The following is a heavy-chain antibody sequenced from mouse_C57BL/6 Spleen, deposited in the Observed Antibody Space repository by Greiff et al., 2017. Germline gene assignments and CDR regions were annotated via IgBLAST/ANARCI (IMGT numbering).Heavy chain of an antibody. CDR2: IDPSDSYT. V-gene: IGHV1-69*01. Sequence: QVQLQQPGAELVMPGASVKLSCKASGYTFTSYWMHWVKQRPGQGLEWIGEIDPSDSYTNYNQKFKGKSTLTVDQSSSTAYMQLSSLTSEDYAVYYCARKGSNAYYYAMDYWGQGTSVTVSS. CDR1: GYTFTSYW. CDR3: ARKGSNAYYYAMDY. D-gene: IGHD2-5*01. J-gene: IGHJ4*01.